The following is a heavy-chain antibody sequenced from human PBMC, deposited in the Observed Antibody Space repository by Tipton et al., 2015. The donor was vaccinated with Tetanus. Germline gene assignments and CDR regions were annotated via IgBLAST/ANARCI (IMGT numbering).Heavy chain of an antibody. D-gene: IGHD3-3*02. CDR2: IYYSGST. CDR3: ARERIRLIGEVIFRYFDL. J-gene: IGHJ2*01. CDR1: GGSISSYY. Sequence: TLSLTCTVSGGSISSYYWSWIRQPPGKGLEWIGYIYYSGSTNHNPSLKSRVTISMDRSKNQISLQLTSVTAADTAVYYCARERIRLIGEVIFRYFDLWGRGTLVTVSS. V-gene: IGHV4-59*01.